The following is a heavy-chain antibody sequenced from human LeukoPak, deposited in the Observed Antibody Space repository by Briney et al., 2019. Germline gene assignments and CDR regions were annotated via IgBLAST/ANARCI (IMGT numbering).Heavy chain of an antibody. CDR2: IYYSGST. V-gene: IGHV4-59*01. CDR1: GGSISSYY. Sequence: SETLSLTCTVSGGSISSYYCSWIRQPPGKGLEWIGYIYYSGSTNYNPSLESRVTISVDTSKNQFSLKLSSVTAADTAVYYCAREGGGYSGYDPRDYYYYGMDVWGQGTTVTVSS. CDR3: AREGGGYSGYDPRDYYYYGMDV. D-gene: IGHD5-12*01. J-gene: IGHJ6*02.